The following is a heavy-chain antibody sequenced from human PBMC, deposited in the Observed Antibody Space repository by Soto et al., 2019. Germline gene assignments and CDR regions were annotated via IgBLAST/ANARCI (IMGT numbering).Heavy chain of an antibody. V-gene: IGHV4-59*11. CDR2: TFYSGAT. D-gene: IGHD1-26*01. CDR1: GGSISRHY. J-gene: IGHJ4*02. Sequence: SETLSLTCSVSGGSISRHYWSWIRQPPGRGLEWIGYTFYSGATVYNPSLQSRVTISLDTSKNQISLNLTSVTTADTAVYYCASLRTVEIPPLARGQGTLVSGSS. CDR3: ASLRTVEIPPLA.